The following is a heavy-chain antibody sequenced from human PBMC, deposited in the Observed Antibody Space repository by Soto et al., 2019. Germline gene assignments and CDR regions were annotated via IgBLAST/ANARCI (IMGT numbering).Heavy chain of an antibody. Sequence: SETLSLTCTFSVVSISSGDYYCSWIRQPPGKGLEWIGYIYYSGSTYYNPSLKSRVTISVDTSKNQFSLKLSSVTAADTAVYYCAREFYYDSSGYYIEYLGQGTLVKVSS. CDR3: AREFYYDSSGYYIEY. J-gene: IGHJ4*02. D-gene: IGHD3-22*01. CDR1: VVSISSGDYY. V-gene: IGHV4-30-4*01. CDR2: IYYSGST.